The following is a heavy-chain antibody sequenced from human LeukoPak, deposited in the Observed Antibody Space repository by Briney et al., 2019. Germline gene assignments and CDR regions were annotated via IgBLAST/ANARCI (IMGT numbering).Heavy chain of an antibody. CDR3: AKEGGYGELSSYFDY. CDR2: IRYDGSNK. D-gene: IGHD3-16*02. J-gene: IGHJ4*02. Sequence: GGSLRLSCAASGFTFSSYGMHWVRQAPGKGLEWVAFIRYDGSNKYYADSVKGRFTISRDNSKNTLYLEMNSLRAEDTAVYYFAKEGGYGELSSYFDYWGQGTLVTVSS. V-gene: IGHV3-30*02. CDR1: GFTFSSYG.